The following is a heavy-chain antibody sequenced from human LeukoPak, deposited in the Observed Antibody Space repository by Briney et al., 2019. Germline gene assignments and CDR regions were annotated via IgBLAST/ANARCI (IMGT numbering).Heavy chain of an antibody. Sequence: SETLSLTCAVYGGSFSGYYWSWIRQPPGKGLEWIGEINHSGSTNYNPSLKSRVTISVDTSRNQFPLKLSSVTAADTAVYYCARGDIDNYDSSGYAFDYWGQGTLVTVSS. D-gene: IGHD3-22*01. J-gene: IGHJ4*02. CDR3: ARGDIDNYDSSGYAFDY. V-gene: IGHV4-34*01. CDR2: INHSGST. CDR1: GGSFSGYY.